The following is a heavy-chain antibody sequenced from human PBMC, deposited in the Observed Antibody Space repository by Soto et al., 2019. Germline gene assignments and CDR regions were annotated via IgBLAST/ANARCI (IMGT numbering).Heavy chain of an antibody. D-gene: IGHD6-19*01. J-gene: IGHJ3*02. Sequence: XAVKVSRNATGYTFTSYEINLVRHATGQELEWRGSLNASCDNTSYAQESQDSLTTTSNNYINTAYMELSNLRNDDSAVYYCALNDIAVARAAFDIWGQGTLVTVSS. CDR2: LNASCDNT. CDR3: ALNDIAVARAAFDI. V-gene: IGHV1-8*01. CDR1: GYTFTSYE.